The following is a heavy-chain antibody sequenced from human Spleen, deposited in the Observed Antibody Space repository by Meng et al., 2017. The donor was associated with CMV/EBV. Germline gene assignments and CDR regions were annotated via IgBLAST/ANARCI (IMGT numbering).Heavy chain of an antibody. CDR1: GYTFTDYY. CDR2: INPNNGGT. Sequence: ASVKVSCKASGYTFTDYYMHWVRQAPGQGLEWMGWINPNNGGTNYAQKFQGRVTMTRDTAISTAYMELSRLRSDDTAVYYCARVLYSSAYYNYWGQGTLVTVSS. D-gene: IGHD3-22*01. J-gene: IGHJ4*02. CDR3: ARVLYSSAYYNY. V-gene: IGHV1-2*02.